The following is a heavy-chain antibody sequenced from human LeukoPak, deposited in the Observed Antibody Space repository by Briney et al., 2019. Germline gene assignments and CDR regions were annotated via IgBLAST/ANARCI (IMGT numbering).Heavy chain of an antibody. CDR1: GFTVSSNY. CDR2: IYSGGST. Sequence: GGSLRLSCAASGFTVSSNYMSWVRQAPGKGLEWVSVIYSGGSTYYADSVKGRFTISRDNSKSTLYLQMNSLRAEDTAVYYCARGQGYYDSSGYYEDYCGQGTLVTVSS. D-gene: IGHD3-22*01. J-gene: IGHJ4*02. V-gene: IGHV3-53*01. CDR3: ARGQGYYDSSGYYEDY.